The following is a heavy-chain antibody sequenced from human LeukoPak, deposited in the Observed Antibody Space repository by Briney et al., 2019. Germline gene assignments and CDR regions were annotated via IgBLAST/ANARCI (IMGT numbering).Heavy chain of an antibody. V-gene: IGHV3-21*01. D-gene: IGHD3-9*01. Sequence: GRSLRLSCAASGYTFRDHSMNWVRQAPGKGLEWVSSLSSGSTYICYADSVKGRFTIARDNAKNSLYLQMNSLRALNTAVYYRVRDKYYDLSSGYYGVSWGQGTLVTVSS. CDR1: GYTFRDHS. CDR2: LSSGSTYI. CDR3: VRDKYYDLSSGYYGVS. J-gene: IGHJ4*02.